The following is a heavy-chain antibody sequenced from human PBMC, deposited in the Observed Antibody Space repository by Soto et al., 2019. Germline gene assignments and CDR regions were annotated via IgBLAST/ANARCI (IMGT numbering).Heavy chain of an antibody. J-gene: IGHJ4*02. CDR2: ISGSGGST. V-gene: IGHV3-23*01. Sequence: PGGSLRLSCAASGFTFSSYAMSWVRQAPGKGLEWVSAISGSGGSTYYADSVKGRFTISRDNSKNTLYLQTNSLRAEDTAVYYCAKVGDSSGRYIVYWGQGTLVTVSS. CDR1: GFTFSSYA. CDR3: AKVGDSSGRYIVY. D-gene: IGHD6-19*01.